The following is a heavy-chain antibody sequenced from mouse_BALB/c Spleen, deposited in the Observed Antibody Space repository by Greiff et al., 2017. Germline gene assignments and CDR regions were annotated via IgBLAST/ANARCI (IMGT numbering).Heavy chain of an antibody. D-gene: IGHD2-1*01. J-gene: IGHJ4*01. Sequence: VQLQQSGAELVKPGASVKLSCTASGFNIKDTYMHWVKQRPEQGLEWIGRIDPANGNTKYDPKFQGKATITADTSSNTAYLQLSSLTSEDTAVYYCARTLYYGNYLYAMDYWGQGTSVTVSS. CDR2: IDPANGNT. V-gene: IGHV14-3*02. CDR1: GFNIKDTY. CDR3: ARTLYYGNYLYAMDY.